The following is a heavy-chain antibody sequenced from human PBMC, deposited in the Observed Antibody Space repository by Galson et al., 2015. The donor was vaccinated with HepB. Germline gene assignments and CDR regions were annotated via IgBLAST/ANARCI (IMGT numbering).Heavy chain of an antibody. J-gene: IGHJ6*03. CDR2: IDTGGTTI. V-gene: IGHV3-11*01. CDR3: ARGRGYGRTVKKNYYFYMDV. Sequence: SLRLSCAASGFPFSDYYTSWLRQAPGKGLEWVSYIDTGGTTIYYADSVKGRFTISRDTARDSLYLQVNSLRADDTAVYYCARGRGYGRTVKKNYYFYMDVWGKGTTVTVSS. D-gene: IGHD3-3*01. CDR1: GFPFSDYY.